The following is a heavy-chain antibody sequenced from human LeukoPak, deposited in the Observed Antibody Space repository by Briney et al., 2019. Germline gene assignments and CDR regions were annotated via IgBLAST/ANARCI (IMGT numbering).Heavy chain of an antibody. J-gene: IGHJ4*02. V-gene: IGHV4-59*01. D-gene: IGHD6-13*01. Sequence: PSETLSLTCTVSGGSISSYFWSWIRQPPGKGLEWIGFVYYSGSTKYNPSLKSRVTISLDTSKNQFSLKLSSVTAADTAVYYCARDFRGIAAAGFDYWGQGTLVTASS. CDR2: VYYSGST. CDR3: ARDFRGIAAAGFDY. CDR1: GGSISSYF.